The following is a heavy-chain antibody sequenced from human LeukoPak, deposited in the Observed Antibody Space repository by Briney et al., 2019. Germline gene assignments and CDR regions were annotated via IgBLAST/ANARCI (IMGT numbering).Heavy chain of an antibody. J-gene: IGHJ4*02. V-gene: IGHV3-30-3*01. CDR2: ISYDGSNK. CDR3: ARGDDILTGYLPGILLTVGYYFDY. D-gene: IGHD3-9*01. CDR1: GFTFSSYA. Sequence: GGSLRLSCAASGFTFSSYAMHWVRQAPGKGLEWVAVISYDGSNKYYADSVKGRFTISRDNSKNTLYLQMNSLRAEDTAVYYCARGDDILTGYLPGILLTVGYYFDYWGQGTLVTVSS.